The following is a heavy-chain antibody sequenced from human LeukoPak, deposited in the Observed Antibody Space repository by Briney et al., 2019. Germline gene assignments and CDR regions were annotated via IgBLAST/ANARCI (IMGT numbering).Heavy chain of an antibody. CDR3: ARHTRRQPFDF. V-gene: IGHV5-51*01. D-gene: IGHD2-15*01. CDR2: IYPGDSET. J-gene: IGHJ4*02. Sequence: GESLKISCKGSGYSFTSCWIGWVRQMPGKGLEWMGIIYPGDSETRYSPSFQGQVTISVDKSIGTAYLQWSSLRASDTAMYYCARHTRRQPFDFWGQGTLVTVSS. CDR1: GYSFTSCW.